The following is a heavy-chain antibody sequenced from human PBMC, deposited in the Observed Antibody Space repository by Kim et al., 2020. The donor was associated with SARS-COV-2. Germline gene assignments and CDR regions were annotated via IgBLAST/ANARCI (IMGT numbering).Heavy chain of an antibody. V-gene: IGHV4-39*01. CDR3: ARQGNLSDRASYCARQYFH. J-gene: IGHJ4*02. CDR2: IYNSGTT. Sequence: SETLSLTCTVSGDSINSGTYYWGWIRQPPGKNLEWIGNIYNSGTTHYNPSLKSRVNISLDTSKNQFSLKLSSVTAADTGVYYCARQGNLSDRASYCARQYFHWGQGTRITVSP. D-gene: IGHD1-26*01. CDR1: GDSINSGTYY.